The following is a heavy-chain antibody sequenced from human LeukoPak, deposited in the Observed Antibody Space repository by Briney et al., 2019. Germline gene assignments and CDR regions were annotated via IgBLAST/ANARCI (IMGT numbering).Heavy chain of an antibody. CDR1: GGSISSSSYY. V-gene: IGHV4-39*07. Sequence: SSETLSLTCTVSGGSISSSSYYWGWIRQPPGKGLEWIGYIYHSGSTYYNPSLKSRVTISVDRSKNQFSLKLSSVTAADTAVYYCARATFPKPYFDYWGQGTLVTVSS. CDR2: IYHSGST. CDR3: ARATFPKPYFDY. J-gene: IGHJ4*02.